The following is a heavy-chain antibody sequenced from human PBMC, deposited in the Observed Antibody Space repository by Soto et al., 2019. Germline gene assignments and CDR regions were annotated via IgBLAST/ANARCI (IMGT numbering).Heavy chain of an antibody. CDR2: INSGGRT. Sequence: EAQLLESGGGFVQPGGCLRLACATSGFIFTDYAMTWFRQAPGKGLEWVSTINSGGRTYYADSVKGRFTISRDNSKNTLYLQMNSLRADDTAIYYCAKGYTGDRGYDFFDYWRQGLLVTVSS. D-gene: IGHD5-12*01. CDR1: GFIFTDYA. CDR3: AKGYTGDRGYDFFDY. J-gene: IGHJ4*02. V-gene: IGHV3-23*01.